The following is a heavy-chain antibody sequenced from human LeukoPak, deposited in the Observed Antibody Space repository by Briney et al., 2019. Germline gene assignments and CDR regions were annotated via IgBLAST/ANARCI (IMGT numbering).Heavy chain of an antibody. CDR3: AKFETRGNTDFDY. Sequence: GGSLRLSCAASGFSFSTSSMNWVRQAPGKGLEWVSSISGSSIYILYADSVKGRFTISRDDARSSLYLQMNSLRAEDTAVYYCAKFETRGNTDFDYWGQGTLVTVSS. J-gene: IGHJ4*02. D-gene: IGHD2/OR15-2a*01. CDR1: GFSFSTSS. CDR2: ISGSSIYI. V-gene: IGHV3-21*01.